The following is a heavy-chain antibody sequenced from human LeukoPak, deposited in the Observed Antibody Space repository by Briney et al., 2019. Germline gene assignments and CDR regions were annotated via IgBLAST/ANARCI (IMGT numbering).Heavy chain of an antibody. J-gene: IGHJ4*02. CDR2: ISSGSSYI. CDR3: AKLRVRGYYYDSSGYNY. V-gene: IGHV3-21*04. D-gene: IGHD3-22*01. Sequence: PGGSLRLSCAASGFTFSSYSMNWVRQAPGKGLEWVSSISSGSSYIYDVDSLKGRFTISRDNSKNTLYLQMNSLRAEDTAVYYCAKLRVRGYYYDSSGYNYWGQGTLVTVSS. CDR1: GFTFSSYS.